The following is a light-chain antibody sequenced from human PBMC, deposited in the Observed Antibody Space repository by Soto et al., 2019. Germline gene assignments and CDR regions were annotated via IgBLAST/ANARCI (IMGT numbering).Light chain of an antibody. V-gene: IGKV1-33*01. CDR1: QDIGNF. CDR3: QQYDRLPIT. Sequence: DIQMTQSPSSLSASVGDRVTITCPASQDIGNFLTWYQQKPGRAPVLLIYDAANLATGVPPRFSGSGSGRDFTLTISSLQPEDIAAYYCQQYDRLPITFGQGTLLEI. CDR2: DAA. J-gene: IGKJ5*01.